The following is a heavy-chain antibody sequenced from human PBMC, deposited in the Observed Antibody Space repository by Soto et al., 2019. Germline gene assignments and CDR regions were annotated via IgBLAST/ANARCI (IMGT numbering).Heavy chain of an antibody. D-gene: IGHD6-19*01. Sequence: EVQLVESGGGLVQPGGSLTLSCAASGFTFSVSAMHWVRQASGKRLEWVGRIRSKANSYATAYAASVKGRFSISRDDSKKTAYLQMSSLKTEDTAVYYCIGLSYSGGWYYWGQGILVTVSS. V-gene: IGHV3-73*01. CDR1: GFTFSVSA. CDR2: IRSKANSYAT. J-gene: IGHJ4*02. CDR3: IGLSYSGGWYY.